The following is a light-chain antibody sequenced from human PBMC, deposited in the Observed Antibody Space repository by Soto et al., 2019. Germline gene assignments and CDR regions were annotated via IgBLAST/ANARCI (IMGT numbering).Light chain of an antibody. J-gene: IGKJ1*01. CDR1: QSVGSY. Sequence: EIVMTQSPATLSVSPGERATFSCRASQSVGSYLAWYQQKPGQAPRLLIYGASSRATGIPDRFSGSGSGTDFTLTISRLEPEDFAVYYCQQYGSSPWTFGQGTKVDIK. CDR3: QQYGSSPWT. V-gene: IGKV3-20*01. CDR2: GAS.